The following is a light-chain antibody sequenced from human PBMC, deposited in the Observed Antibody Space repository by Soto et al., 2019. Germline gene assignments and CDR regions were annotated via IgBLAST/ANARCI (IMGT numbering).Light chain of an antibody. V-gene: IGKV3-11*01. Sequence: EIVLTQSPGTLSLSPWERATLSCSASQSVSSSYVAWYQHKPGQAPRLLIYDASNRATGIPARFSGSGSGTDFTLTISSLEPEDFAVYYCQQRSNWPPTFTFGPGTKVDI. CDR3: QQRSNWPPTFT. CDR2: DAS. J-gene: IGKJ3*01. CDR1: QSVSSSY.